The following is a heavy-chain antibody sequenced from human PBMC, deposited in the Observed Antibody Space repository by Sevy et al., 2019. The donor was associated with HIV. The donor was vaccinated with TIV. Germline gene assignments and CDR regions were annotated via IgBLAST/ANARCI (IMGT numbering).Heavy chain of an antibody. CDR3: VKDQGWDLLGYFDY. Sequence: GGSLRLSCAASGFPFSSYAMSWVRQAPGKGLEWVSGINGGGGGTYYAASVKGRFTISRDNSKNTLFLQMISLRAEETAVYYCVKDQGWDLLGYFDYWGQGTLVTVSS. CDR1: GFPFSSYA. CDR2: INGGGGGT. J-gene: IGHJ4*02. D-gene: IGHD1-26*01. V-gene: IGHV3-23*01.